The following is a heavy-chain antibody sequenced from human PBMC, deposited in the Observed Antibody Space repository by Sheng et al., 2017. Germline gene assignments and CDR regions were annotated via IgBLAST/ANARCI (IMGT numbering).Heavy chain of an antibody. J-gene: IGHJ6*02. CDR3: ARWGVVVVAATPERYYYYGMDV. CDR1: GGSFSGYY. V-gene: IGHV4-34*01. D-gene: IGHD2-15*01. Sequence: QVQLQQWGAGLLKPSETLSLTCAVYGGSFSGYYWSWIRQPPGKGLEWIGEINHSGSTNYNPSLKSRVTISVDTSKNQFSLKLSSVTAADTAVYYCARWGVVVVAATPERYYYYGMDVWGQGTTVTVSS. CDR2: INHSGST.